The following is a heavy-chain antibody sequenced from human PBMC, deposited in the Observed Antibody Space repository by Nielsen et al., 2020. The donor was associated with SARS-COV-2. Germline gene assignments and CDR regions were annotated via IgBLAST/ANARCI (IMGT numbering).Heavy chain of an antibody. CDR1: GFSFSETW. CDR3: AKLSSRYGSGDY. V-gene: IGHV3-9*01. Sequence: SLKISCVASGFSFSETWMSWVRQAPGKGLEWVSGISWNSGSIGYADSVKGRFTISRDNAKNSLYLQMNSLRAEDTALYYCAKLSSRYGSGDYWGQGTLVTVSS. CDR2: ISWNSGSI. D-gene: IGHD3-10*01. J-gene: IGHJ4*02.